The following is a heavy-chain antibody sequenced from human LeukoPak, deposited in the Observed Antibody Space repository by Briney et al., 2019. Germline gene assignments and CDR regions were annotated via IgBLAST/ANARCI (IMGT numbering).Heavy chain of an antibody. CDR1: GFTFSSYA. D-gene: IGHD5-12*01. J-gene: IGHJ4*01. V-gene: IGHV3-23*01. CDR2: ISGSGGST. Sequence: PGGSLRLSCAASGFTFSSYAMSWVRQAPGKGLEWVSAISGSGGSTYYADSVKGRFTISRDNSKNTLYLQMNSLRAEDTAVYYCAEIRIVATTGPSDYWGHGTLVTVSS. CDR3: AEIRIVATTGPSDY.